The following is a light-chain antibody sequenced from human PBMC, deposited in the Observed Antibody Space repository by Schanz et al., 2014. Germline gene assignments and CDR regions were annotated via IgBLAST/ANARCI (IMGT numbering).Light chain of an antibody. Sequence: EIVLTQSPGTLSLSPGERATFSCRASQSVRSTYFAWYQHIPGQAPRLLIYGASTRATGIPARFSGSGSGTEFTLTISSLQSEDFAVYYCQQYGSSPFTFGPGTKVDIK. J-gene: IGKJ3*01. CDR2: GAS. V-gene: IGKV3-20*01. CDR1: QSVRSTY. CDR3: QQYGSSPFT.